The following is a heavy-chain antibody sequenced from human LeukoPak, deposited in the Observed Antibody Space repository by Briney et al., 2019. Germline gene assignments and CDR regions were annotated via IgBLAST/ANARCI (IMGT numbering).Heavy chain of an antibody. J-gene: IGHJ5*02. CDR3: ARANMARGVGLFFDRNWFDP. D-gene: IGHD3-10*01. Sequence: ASVKVSCKASGYTFTGYYMHWVRQAPGQGLEWRGWINPNSGGTNYAQKCQGRVTMTRDTSISTAYMELSRLRSDDTAVYYCARANMARGVGLFFDRNWFDPWGQGTLVTVSS. CDR2: INPNSGGT. CDR1: GYTFTGYY. V-gene: IGHV1-2*02.